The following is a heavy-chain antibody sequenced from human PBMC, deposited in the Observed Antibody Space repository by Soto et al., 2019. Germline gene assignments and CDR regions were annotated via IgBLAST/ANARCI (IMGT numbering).Heavy chain of an antibody. CDR3: ARKAVAGTRYYYYGMDV. J-gene: IGHJ6*02. D-gene: IGHD6-19*01. V-gene: IGHV4-59*08. CDR1: GGSISSYY. CDR2: IYYSGST. Sequence: PSATLSLTCTVSGGSISSYYWSWIRQPPGKGLEWIGYIYYSGSTNYNPSLKSRVTISVDTSKNQFSLKLSSVTAADTAVFYCARKAVAGTRYYYYGMDVWGQGTTVTISS.